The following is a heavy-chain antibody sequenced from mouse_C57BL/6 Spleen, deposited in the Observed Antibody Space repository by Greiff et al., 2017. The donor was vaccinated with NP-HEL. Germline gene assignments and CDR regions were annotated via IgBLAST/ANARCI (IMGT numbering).Heavy chain of an antibody. CDR2: ISSGGSYT. V-gene: IGHV5-6*02. CDR1: GFTFSSYG. CDR3: ASPTMITTDYYAMDY. D-gene: IGHD2-4*01. Sequence: EVMLVESGGDLVKPGGSLKLSCAASGFTFSSYGMSWVRQTPDKRLEWVATISSGGSYTYYPASVEGRFTISRDNAKNTLYLQMSSLKPEDTAMYYCASPTMITTDYYAMDYWGQGTSVTVSS. J-gene: IGHJ4*01.